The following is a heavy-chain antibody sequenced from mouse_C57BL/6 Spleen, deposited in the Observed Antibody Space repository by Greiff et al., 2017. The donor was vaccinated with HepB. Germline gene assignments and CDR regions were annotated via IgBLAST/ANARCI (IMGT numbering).Heavy chain of an antibody. CDR2: IHPNSGST. CDR1: GYTFTSYW. D-gene: IGHD2-3*01. J-gene: IGHJ1*03. Sequence: QVQLQQPGAELVKPGASVKLSCKASGYTFTSYWMHWVKQRPGQGLEWIGMIHPNSGSTNYNEKFKSKATLTVDKSSSTVYMQRSSLTSEDSAVYYCARLYDGYSYWYFDVWGTGTTVTVSS. CDR3: ARLYDGYSYWYFDV. V-gene: IGHV1-64*01.